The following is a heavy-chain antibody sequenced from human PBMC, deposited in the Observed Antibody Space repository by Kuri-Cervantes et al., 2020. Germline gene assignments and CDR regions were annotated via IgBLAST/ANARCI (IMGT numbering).Heavy chain of an antibody. CDR2: ISYDGSNK. D-gene: IGHD4-11*01. CDR3: ARDRRRGDYIYYFDY. J-gene: IGHJ4*01. Sequence: GGSLRLSCVASGFTFSSYDMHWVRQAPGKGLEWMAVISYDGSNKYYADSVKGRFTISRDNYKNTLYLQMNSLRAEDTAVYYCARDRRRGDYIYYFDYWGQGTLVTVSS. CDR1: GFTFSSYD. V-gene: IGHV3-30-3*01.